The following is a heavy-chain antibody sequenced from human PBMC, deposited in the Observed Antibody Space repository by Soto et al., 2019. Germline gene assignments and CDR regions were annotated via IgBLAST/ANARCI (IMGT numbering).Heavy chain of an antibody. CDR3: ARGGVFFFAAPTNPFDY. D-gene: IGHD3-10*01. Sequence: KVSCKASGGTFSSDAISWVRQAPGQGLEWMGGIIPIFGTANYAQKFQGRVTMTRNTSISTAYMELSSLRSEDTAVYYCARGGVFFFAAPTNPFDYWGQGTLVTVSS. CDR2: IIPIFGTA. V-gene: IGHV1-69*05. J-gene: IGHJ4*02. CDR1: GGTFSSDA.